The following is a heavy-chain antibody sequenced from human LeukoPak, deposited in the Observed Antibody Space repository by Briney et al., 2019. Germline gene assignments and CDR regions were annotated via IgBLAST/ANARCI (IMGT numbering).Heavy chain of an antibody. V-gene: IGHV5-51*01. CDR2: IYPGDSDT. J-gene: IGHJ6*03. D-gene: IGHD2/OR15-2a*01. CDR3: STHSQYRRPYYYYYMDV. Sequence: GESLKISCKGSGYNFTSYWIAWVRQMPGKGLEWMGIIYPGDSDTRYSPSFQGQVTISADKSLSTAYLQWSSLKASDTAMYYCSTHSQYRRPYYYYYMDVWGKGTTVTVPS. CDR1: GYNFTSYW.